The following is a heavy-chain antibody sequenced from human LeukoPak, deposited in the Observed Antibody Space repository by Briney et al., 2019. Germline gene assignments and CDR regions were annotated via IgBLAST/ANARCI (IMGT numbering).Heavy chain of an antibody. V-gene: IGHV4-39*01. CDR2: IYYSGST. CDR3: ARHEIRRGYCSGGSCYDLP. D-gene: IGHD2-15*01. CDR1: GGSISSSSYY. Sequence: SETLSLTCTVSGGSISSSSYYWGWIRQPPGKGLEWIGSIYYSGSTYYNPSLKSRVTISVDTSKNRFSLKLSSVTAADTAVYYCARHEIRRGYCSGGSCYDLPWGQGTLVTVSS. J-gene: IGHJ5*02.